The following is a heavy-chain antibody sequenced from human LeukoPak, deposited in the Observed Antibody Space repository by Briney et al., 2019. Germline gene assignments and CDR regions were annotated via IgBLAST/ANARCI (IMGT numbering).Heavy chain of an antibody. CDR1: GGTFSSYA. D-gene: IGHD3-10*01. J-gene: IGHJ4*02. CDR3: AREYRWFGELLTSGKEYYFDY. Sequence: SVKVSCKASGGTFSSYAISWVRQAPGQGLEWMGGIIPIFGTANYAQKFQGRVTITADKSTSTAYMELSSLRSEDTAVYYCAREYRWFGELLTSGKEYYFDYWGQGTLVTVPS. CDR2: IIPIFGTA. V-gene: IGHV1-69*06.